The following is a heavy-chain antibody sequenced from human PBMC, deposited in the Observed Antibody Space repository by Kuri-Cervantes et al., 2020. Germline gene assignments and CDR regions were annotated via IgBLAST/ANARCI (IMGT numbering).Heavy chain of an antibody. D-gene: IGHD2-15*01. J-gene: IGHJ4*02. Sequence: GESLKISYAASGFTFSSYAMHWVRQAPGKGLEWVAVISYDGSNKYYADSVKGRFTISRDNSKNTAYLQMNSLRAEDTALYYCAKVDCSGGNCYDYYWGQGTLVTVSS. CDR2: ISYDGSNK. V-gene: IGHV3-30-3*02. CDR3: AKVDCSGGNCYDYY. CDR1: GFTFSSYA.